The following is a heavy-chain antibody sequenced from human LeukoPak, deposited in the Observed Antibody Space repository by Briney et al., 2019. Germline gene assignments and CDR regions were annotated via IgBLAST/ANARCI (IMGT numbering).Heavy chain of an antibody. CDR2: ISGSGGST. J-gene: IGHJ4*02. CDR1: GFTFNNYA. V-gene: IGHV3-23*01. CDR3: AKRRSVGANDY. Sequence: GGSLRLSCVASGFTFNNYAMTWVRQAPGKGLEWVSAISGSGGSTNYADSVKGRFTISRDNSKNTLYLQLNSLRAEDTAVYYCAKRRSVGANDYWGQGTLVTVSS. D-gene: IGHD1-26*01.